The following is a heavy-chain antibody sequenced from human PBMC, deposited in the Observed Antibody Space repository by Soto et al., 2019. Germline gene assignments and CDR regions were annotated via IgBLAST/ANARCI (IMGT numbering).Heavy chain of an antibody. CDR1: GGSISSSSYY. D-gene: IGHD3-3*01. CDR2: IYYSGST. J-gene: IGHJ6*03. V-gene: IGHV4-39*01. Sequence: PSETLSLTCTVSGGSISSSSYYWGWIRQPPGKGMEWIGSIYYSGSTYYNPSLKSRVTISVDTSKNQFSLKLSSVTAADTAVYYCARHTIFGVVTSDGYMDVWGKGTTVTVSS. CDR3: ARHTIFGVVTSDGYMDV.